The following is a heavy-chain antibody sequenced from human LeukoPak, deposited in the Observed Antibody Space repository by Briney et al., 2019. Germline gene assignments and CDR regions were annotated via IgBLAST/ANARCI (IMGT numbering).Heavy chain of an antibody. V-gene: IGHV4-34*01. CDR1: GGSFSGYY. CDR3: ARAYCSSTSCQPYMDV. Sequence: PSETLSLTCAVYGGSFSGYYWSWIRQPPGKGLEWIGEINHSGSTNYNPSLKSRVTISVDTSKNQFSLKLSSVTAADTAVYYCARAYCSSTSCQPYMDVWGKGTTVTVSS. CDR2: INHSGST. J-gene: IGHJ6*03. D-gene: IGHD2-2*01.